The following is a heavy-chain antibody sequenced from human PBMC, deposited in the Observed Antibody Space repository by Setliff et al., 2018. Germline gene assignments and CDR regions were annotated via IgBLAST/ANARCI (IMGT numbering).Heavy chain of an antibody. J-gene: IGHJ4*02. V-gene: IGHV4-38-2*02. CDR2: ISHSGDT. CDR1: GYSISSGHY. Sequence: PSETLSLTCTVSGYSISSGHYWGWIRQPPGKGLEWIGSISHSGDTNYNPSLTSRVTISRDTSQNQFSLKVNSVTAADTAVYYCTRLAARGYSYGSDYWGQGSLVTVSS. D-gene: IGHD5-18*01. CDR3: TRLAARGYSYGSDY.